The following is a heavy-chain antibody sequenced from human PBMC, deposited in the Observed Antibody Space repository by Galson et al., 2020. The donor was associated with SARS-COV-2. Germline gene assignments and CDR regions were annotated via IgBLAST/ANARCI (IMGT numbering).Heavy chain of an antibody. V-gene: IGHV3-9*01. D-gene: IGHD1-7*01. CDR2: ISWNSGSI. J-gene: IGHJ6*02. CDR3: ATLITGTTGYYYGMDV. Sequence: APGKGLEWVSGISWNSGSIGYANSVRGRFTIYRDNAKNSLYLQMNSLRVEDTALYYCATLITGTTGYYYGMDVWGQGTTVTVSS.